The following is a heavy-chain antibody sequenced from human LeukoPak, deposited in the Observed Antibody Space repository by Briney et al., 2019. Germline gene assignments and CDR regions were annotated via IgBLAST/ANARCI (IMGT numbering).Heavy chain of an antibody. CDR2: IYYSGST. Sequence: SQTLSLTCTVSGGSISSGDYYWSWIRQPPGKGLEWIGYIYYSGSTYYNPSLKSRVTISVDTSKDQFSLKLSSVTAADTAVYYCARQPYNWNYAHFDYWGQGTLVTVSS. V-gene: IGHV4-30-4*01. CDR1: GGSISSGDYY. J-gene: IGHJ4*02. D-gene: IGHD1-7*01. CDR3: ARQPYNWNYAHFDY.